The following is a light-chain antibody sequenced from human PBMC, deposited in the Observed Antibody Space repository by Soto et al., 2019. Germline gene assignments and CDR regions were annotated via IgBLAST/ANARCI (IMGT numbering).Light chain of an antibody. CDR3: CSYASSSTLV. CDR1: SSDVGSYNL. V-gene: IGLV2-23*01. Sequence: QSALTQPASVSGSPGQSITISCTGTSSDVGSYNLVSWYQHHPGKAPKLMIYEGSKRPSGVSNRFSGSKSGNTASLTISGLQAEDEADYYCCSYASSSTLVFGGGTKVTVL. J-gene: IGLJ2*01. CDR2: EGS.